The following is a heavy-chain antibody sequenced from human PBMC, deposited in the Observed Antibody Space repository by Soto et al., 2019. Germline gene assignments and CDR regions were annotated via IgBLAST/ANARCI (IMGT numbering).Heavy chain of an antibody. Sequence: SETLSLTCAVYGGSFSGYYWSWIRQPPGKGLEWIGEINHSGSTNYNPSLKSRVTISVDTSKNQFSLKLSSVTAADTAVYYCARGEETTYDYWGQGTLVTVSS. CDR2: INHSGST. CDR1: GGSFSGYY. CDR3: ARGEETTYDY. J-gene: IGHJ4*02. V-gene: IGHV4-34*01. D-gene: IGHD1-1*01.